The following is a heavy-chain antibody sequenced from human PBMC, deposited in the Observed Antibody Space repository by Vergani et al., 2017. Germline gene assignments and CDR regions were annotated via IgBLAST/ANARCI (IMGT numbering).Heavy chain of an antibody. CDR3: ARKPLVYGDYRDYYYYGMDV. CDR1: GYTLTELS. Sequence: QVQLVQSGAEVKKPGASVKVSCKVSGYTLTELSMHWVRQAPGKGLEWMGGFDPEDGETIYAQKFQGRVTMTEDTSTDTAYMELSSLRSEDTAVYYCARKPLVYGDYRDYYYYGMDVWGQGTTVTVSS. J-gene: IGHJ6*02. CDR2: FDPEDGET. V-gene: IGHV1-24*01. D-gene: IGHD4-17*01.